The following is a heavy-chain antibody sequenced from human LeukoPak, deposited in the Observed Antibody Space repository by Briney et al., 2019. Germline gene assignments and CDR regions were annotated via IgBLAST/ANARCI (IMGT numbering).Heavy chain of an antibody. CDR3: ASGRTIRYSDF. D-gene: IGHD1-26*01. CDR2: IYHSANN. Sequence: SETLSLTCSVSGGSMYSYYWRWIRQPPGKGLEWIANIYHSANNNFIPSYNPSLKSRVTISVDTSKSQCSLRLTSVTAADRAVYYCASGRTIRYSDFWGQGVLVTVSS. CDR1: GGSMYSYY. J-gene: IGHJ4*02. V-gene: IGHV4-59*08.